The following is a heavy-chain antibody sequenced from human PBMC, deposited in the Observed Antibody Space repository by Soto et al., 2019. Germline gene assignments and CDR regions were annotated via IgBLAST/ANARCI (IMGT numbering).Heavy chain of an antibody. CDR1: GGSISSYY. V-gene: IGHV4-59*08. D-gene: IGHD5-18*01. CDR3: ARFYSSGPWTYFDY. Sequence: QVQLQESGPGLVKPSETLSLTCTVSGGSISSYYWSWIRQPPGKGLEWIGYIYYSGSTNYNPSLRRRVTISVDTSKNQFSLKLSSVTAADTAVYYCARFYSSGPWTYFDYWGQGTLVTVSS. CDR2: IYYSGST. J-gene: IGHJ4*02.